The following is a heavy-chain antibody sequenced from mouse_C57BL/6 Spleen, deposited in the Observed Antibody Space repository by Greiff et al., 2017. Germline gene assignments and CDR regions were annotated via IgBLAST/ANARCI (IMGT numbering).Heavy chain of an antibody. CDR3: ARPNSSYWYFDV. CDR1: GFTFSDYG. J-gene: IGHJ1*03. Sequence: EVHLVESGGGLVKPGGSLKLSCAASGFTFSDYGMHWVRQAPEKGLEWVAYISSGSSTIYYADTVKGRFTISRDNAKNTRFLQMTSLRSEDTAMYYCARPNSSYWYFDVWGTGTTVTVSS. V-gene: IGHV5-17*01. CDR2: ISSGSSTI.